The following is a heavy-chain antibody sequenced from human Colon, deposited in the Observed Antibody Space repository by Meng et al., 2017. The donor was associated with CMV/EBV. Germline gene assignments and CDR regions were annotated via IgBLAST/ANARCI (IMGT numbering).Heavy chain of an antibody. V-gene: IGHV1-2*02. CDR1: GYTSTGYF. Sequence: ASAKVSCKASGYTSTGYFMHWVRQAPGQGLEWMGWIDPNSGATNYTQKSQGRVTMITHTSIKTAYIELSRLRSDDTALYYCARVWGSYLDYWGQGTLVTVSS. CDR3: ARVWGSYLDY. J-gene: IGHJ4*02. CDR2: IDPNSGAT. D-gene: IGHD3-16*01.